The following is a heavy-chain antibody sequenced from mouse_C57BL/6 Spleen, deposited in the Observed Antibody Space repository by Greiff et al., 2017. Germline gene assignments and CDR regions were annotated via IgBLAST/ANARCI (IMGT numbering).Heavy chain of an antibody. CDR2: INPGSGGT. V-gene: IGHV1-54*01. J-gene: IGHJ1*03. Sequence: QVQLQQPGAELVKPGASVKVSCKASGYAFTNYLIEWVKQRPGQGLEWIGVINPGSGGTNYNEKFKGKATLTADKSSSTAYMQLSSLTSEDSAVYFCAREGNYWYFDVWGTGTTVTVSS. CDR1: GYAFTNYL. CDR3: AREGNYWYFDV.